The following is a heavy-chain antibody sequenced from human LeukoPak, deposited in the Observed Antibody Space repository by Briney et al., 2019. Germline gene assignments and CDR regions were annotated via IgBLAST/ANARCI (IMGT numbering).Heavy chain of an antibody. D-gene: IGHD5-12*01. J-gene: IGHJ6*03. Sequence: PSETLSLTCTVSGGSISSYYLSWIRQPPGKGLAWIGYISYRGSTNYHPSLKSRVTISVDTSKTQFSLKLRSVTAADTAVYYCARSAGYDWYYYYMDVWGKGTTVTVSS. V-gene: IGHV4-59*01. CDR3: ARSAGYDWYYYYMDV. CDR1: GGSISSYY. CDR2: ISYRGST.